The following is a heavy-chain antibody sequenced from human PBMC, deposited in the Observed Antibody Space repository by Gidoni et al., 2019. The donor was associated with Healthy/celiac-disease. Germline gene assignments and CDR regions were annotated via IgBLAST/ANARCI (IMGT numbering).Heavy chain of an antibody. D-gene: IGHD3-22*01. Sequence: ELQLVESGGGLVQPGGSLRLSCAASGFTFISYSMHWVRQAPGKGLEWVSYISSSSSTIYYADSVKGRFTISRDNAKNSLYLQMNSLRDEDTAVYYCARDISITMIVVVTPDAFDIWGQGTMVTVSS. J-gene: IGHJ3*02. CDR1: GFTFISYS. CDR3: ARDISITMIVVVTPDAFDI. V-gene: IGHV3-48*02. CDR2: ISSSSSTI.